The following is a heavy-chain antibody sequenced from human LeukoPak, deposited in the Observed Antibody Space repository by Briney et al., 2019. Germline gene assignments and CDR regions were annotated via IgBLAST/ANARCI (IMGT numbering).Heavy chain of an antibody. J-gene: IGHJ5*02. Sequence: PSETLSLTCTVSGGSLSSYYWSWLRQPPGKGLEWFGYIYYSESTNHNRPHKSRVTISVDKSKNQFALKLSSVNAADTAVYYCARGSDRSSTLNWFDPWGQGTLVTVSS. CDR2: IYYSEST. V-gene: IGHV4-59*12. D-gene: IGHD2-2*01. CDR3: ARGSDRSSTLNWFDP. CDR1: GGSLSSYY.